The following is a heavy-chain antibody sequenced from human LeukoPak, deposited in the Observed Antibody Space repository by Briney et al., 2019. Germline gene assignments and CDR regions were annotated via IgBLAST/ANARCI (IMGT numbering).Heavy chain of an antibody. CDR1: GGTFSSYA. V-gene: IGHV1-2*02. J-gene: IGHJ6*03. CDR2: ISPTSGGT. Sequence: AASVKVSCKASGGTFSSYAISWVRQAPGQGLEWMGWISPTSGGTNYAQKFQGRVTMTRDTSISTAYMELSRLRSDDTAVYYCAREAYASGSFRTDYYYMDVWGKGTTVTISS. D-gene: IGHD3-10*01. CDR3: AREAYASGSFRTDYYYMDV.